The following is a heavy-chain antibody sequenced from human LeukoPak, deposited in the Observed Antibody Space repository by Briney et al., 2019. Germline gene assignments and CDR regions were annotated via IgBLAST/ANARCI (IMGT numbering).Heavy chain of an antibody. CDR3: AREGEGYYDSSGYYQMFDY. J-gene: IGHJ4*02. Sequence: SETLSLTCTVSGDSISSYYWSWIRQPPGKGLEWIGYIYYSGSTNYNPSLKSRVTMSVDTSKNQFSLKLSSVTAADTAVYYCAREGEGYYDSSGYYQMFDYWGQGTLVTVSS. V-gene: IGHV4-59*12. D-gene: IGHD3-22*01. CDR2: IYYSGST. CDR1: GDSISSYY.